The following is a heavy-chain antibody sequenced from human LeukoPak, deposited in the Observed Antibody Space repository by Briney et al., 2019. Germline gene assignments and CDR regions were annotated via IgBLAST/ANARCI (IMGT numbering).Heavy chain of an antibody. J-gene: IGHJ6*03. CDR1: GFTFSSYA. V-gene: IGHV3-23*01. CDR3: TTDLGATTISFYYYYYMDV. Sequence: GGSLRLSCAASGFTFSSYAMSWVRQAPGKGLEWVSAISGSGGSTYYADSVKGRFTISRDNSKNTLYLQMNSLRAEDTAVYYCTTDLGATTISFYYYYYMDVWGKGTTVTVSS. CDR2: ISGSGGST. D-gene: IGHD1-26*01.